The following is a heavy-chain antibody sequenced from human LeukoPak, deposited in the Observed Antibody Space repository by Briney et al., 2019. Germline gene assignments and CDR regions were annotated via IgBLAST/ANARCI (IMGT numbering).Heavy chain of an antibody. CDR1: GGSISGSSYY. J-gene: IGHJ3*02. V-gene: IGHV4-39*07. Sequence: SETLSLTCTFSGGSISGSSYYWGWIRQPPGKGLDWIASIYYSGNTFYNPSLKGRVTISVDTSKNQFSLKLSSVTAADTAVYYCARSIQRGRITMVRAWNIWGQGTMVTVSS. D-gene: IGHD3-10*01. CDR3: ARSIQRGRITMVRAWNI. CDR2: IYYSGNT.